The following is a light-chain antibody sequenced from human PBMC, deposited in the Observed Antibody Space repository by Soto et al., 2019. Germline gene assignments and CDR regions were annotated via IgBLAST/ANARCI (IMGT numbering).Light chain of an antibody. J-gene: IGLJ1*01. CDR3: SLYISGSTYV. CDR1: SSDVGSYNR. Sequence: QSALTQRPFVSGSPGQSVTISCTGTSSDVGSYNRISWYQQPPGTAPKLIMFEVSNRPSGVPDRFSGSKSGSSASLTISGLQAEDEADYYCSLYISGSTYVFGTGTKVTVL. CDR2: EVS. V-gene: IGLV2-18*01.